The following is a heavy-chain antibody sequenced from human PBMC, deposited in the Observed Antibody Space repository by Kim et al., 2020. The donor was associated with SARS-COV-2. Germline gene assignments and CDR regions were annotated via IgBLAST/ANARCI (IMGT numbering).Heavy chain of an antibody. Sequence: GGSLRLSCAASGFTFTSSAMSWVRQAPGKGLEWVSFISATSGTKFYADSVKGRFTVSRDNSKNTLFLQMNSLRAEDTAVYYCSKVADSGSYSAQFDYWGQGTLVTVSS. CDR3: SKVADSGSYSAQFDY. D-gene: IGHD3-10*01. CDR1: GFTFTSSA. J-gene: IGHJ4*02. V-gene: IGHV3-23*01. CDR2: ISATSGTK.